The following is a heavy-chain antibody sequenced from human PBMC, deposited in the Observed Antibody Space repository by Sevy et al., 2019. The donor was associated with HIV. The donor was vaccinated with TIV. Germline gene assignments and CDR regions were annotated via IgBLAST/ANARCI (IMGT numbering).Heavy chain of an antibody. D-gene: IGHD6-13*01. Sequence: ASVKVSCKASGRTFNNYAISWVRQAPGQGLEWMGGIIPMLGTAYYVQKFQDRVTITADESTSTAYMELSSLRSQDTAVYYCARSISWYASIDYWGQGTLVTVSS. J-gene: IGHJ4*02. CDR3: ARSISWYASIDY. V-gene: IGHV1-69*13. CDR1: GRTFNNYA. CDR2: IIPMLGTA.